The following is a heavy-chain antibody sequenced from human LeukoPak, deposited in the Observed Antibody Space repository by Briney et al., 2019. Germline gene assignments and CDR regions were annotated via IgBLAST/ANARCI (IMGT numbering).Heavy chain of an antibody. V-gene: IGHV4-59*08. D-gene: IGHD3-10*01. J-gene: IGHJ4*02. CDR2: IYYSGST. CDR1: GGSISSYY. Sequence: SETLSLTCTVSGGSISSYYWSWIRQPPGKGLEWIGYIYYSGSTNYNPSLKSRVTISVDTSKNQFSLKLSSVTAADTAVYYCARHVEGDPLDYWGQGTLVTVSS. CDR3: ARHVEGDPLDY.